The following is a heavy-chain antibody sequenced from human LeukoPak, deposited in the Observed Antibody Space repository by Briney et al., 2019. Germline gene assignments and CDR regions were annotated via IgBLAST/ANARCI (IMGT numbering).Heavy chain of an antibody. CDR1: GYSISSGYY. D-gene: IGHD3-22*01. CDR2: IYHSGST. Sequence: SGTLSLTCTVSGYSISSGYYWGWIRQPPGKGLEWIGSIYHSGSTYYNPSLKSRVTISVDTSKNQFSLKLSSVTAADTAVYYCARLRDVLSYYDSSGYYYFDYWGQGTLVTVSS. CDR3: ARLRDVLSYYDSSGYYYFDY. J-gene: IGHJ4*02. V-gene: IGHV4-38-2*02.